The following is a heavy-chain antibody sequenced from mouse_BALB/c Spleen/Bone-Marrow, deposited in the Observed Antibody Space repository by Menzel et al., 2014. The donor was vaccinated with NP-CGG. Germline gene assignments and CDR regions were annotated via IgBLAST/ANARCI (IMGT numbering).Heavy chain of an antibody. V-gene: IGHV14-3*02. CDR3: VYGMDLYFDV. CDR2: IDPANGNT. J-gene: IGHJ1*01. CDR1: GFNIKDTY. D-gene: IGHD1-1*01. Sequence: EVQLQHTGPELVHPGASVKLSCTASGFNIKDTYMHWVKERPEQSLEWIGRIDPANGNTKYDPKFQGKATITADTSSNTAYLQLSSLTSDDTAVSSGVYGMDLYFDVWSDVATCTISS.